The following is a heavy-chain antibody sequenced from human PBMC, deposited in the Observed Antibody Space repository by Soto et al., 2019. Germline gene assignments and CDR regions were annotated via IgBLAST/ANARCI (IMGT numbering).Heavy chain of an antibody. J-gene: IGHJ4*02. V-gene: IGHV4-34*01. Sequence: PSETLSLTCAVYGGSFSGYYWTWIRQPPGKGLEWIGEISHSGSTNYNPSLKSRVTISVDTSKNQFSLKLSSVTAADTAVYYCARSEVRYFDWLFHWGQGTLVTVS. CDR1: GGSFSGYY. CDR3: ARSEVRYFDWLFH. D-gene: IGHD3-9*01. CDR2: ISHSGST.